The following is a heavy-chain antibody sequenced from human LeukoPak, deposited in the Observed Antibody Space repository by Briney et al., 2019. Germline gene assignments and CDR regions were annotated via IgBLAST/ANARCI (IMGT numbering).Heavy chain of an antibody. V-gene: IGHV3-30-3*01. CDR3: AGGVGNGFEI. D-gene: IGHD1-26*01. J-gene: IGHJ3*02. CDR1: GFTFSSYA. Sequence: QPGGSLRLSCAASGFTFSSYAMHWVRQAPGKGLEWVAGISYDGSNEYYADSVKGRFTVSRDNSKNTVDLQKNSVRAEDTAVYYCAGGVGNGFEIWGQGTMVTVSS. CDR2: ISYDGSNE.